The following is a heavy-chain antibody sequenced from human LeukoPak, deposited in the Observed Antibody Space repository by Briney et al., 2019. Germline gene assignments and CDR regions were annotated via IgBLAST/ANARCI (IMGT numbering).Heavy chain of an antibody. Sequence: SETLSLTCSVSGVSINTGNYYWTWIRQPAGKGLQWIGRIFTGGTTNYNPSLQSRVTISMDTSKSRVSLRLRSVTAADTAVYYCARVVSSVYYYMDVWGKGTSVTVSS. CDR1: GVSINTGNYY. D-gene: IGHD2/OR15-2a*01. J-gene: IGHJ6*03. CDR3: ARVVSSVYYYMDV. V-gene: IGHV4-61*02. CDR2: IFTGGTT.